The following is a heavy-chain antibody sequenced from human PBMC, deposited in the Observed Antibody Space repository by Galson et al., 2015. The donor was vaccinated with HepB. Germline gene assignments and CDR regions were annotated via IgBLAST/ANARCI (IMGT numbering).Heavy chain of an antibody. J-gene: IGHJ4*02. CDR2: ISGSGGST. CDR1: GFTFNNYA. Sequence: SLRLSCAASGFTFNNYAMNWVRQAPGKGPQWVSAISGSGGSTYYADSVKGRATISRDNSKNTLSLEMNSLRVDDTAVFYCARGNIRELPAAPSFWGQGTLVTVSS. V-gene: IGHV3-23*01. D-gene: IGHD2-2*01. CDR3: ARGNIRELPAAPSF.